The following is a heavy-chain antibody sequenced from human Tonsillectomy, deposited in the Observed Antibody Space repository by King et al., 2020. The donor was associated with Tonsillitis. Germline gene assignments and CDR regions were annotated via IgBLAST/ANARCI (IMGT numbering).Heavy chain of an antibody. CDR1: GFTFSTYW. Sequence: VQLVESGGGLVQPGGSLRLSCAASGFTFSTYWMSWVRQAPGKGLEWVANIKQDGCEKYYVDSVKGRFTISRDNAKNSLYLQMNSMRAEDTAVYYCASGNYFDFWGQGTLVTVSS. J-gene: IGHJ4*02. V-gene: IGHV3-7*03. CDR3: ASGNYFDF. CDR2: IKQDGCEK.